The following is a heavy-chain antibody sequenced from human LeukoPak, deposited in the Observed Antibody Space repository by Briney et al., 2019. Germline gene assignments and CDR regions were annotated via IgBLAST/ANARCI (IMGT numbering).Heavy chain of an antibody. D-gene: IGHD6-19*01. CDR1: GFTFSSYA. CDR3: ARTKVDAVAGNYYFDY. J-gene: IGHJ4*02. CDR2: ISYDGSDK. V-gene: IGHV3-30*04. Sequence: GGSLRLSCAASGFTFSSYAMYWVRQAPGKGLEWVAVISYDGSDKFYADSVKGRFTISRDSSKNTLYLQMNSLRPEDTAVYYCARTKVDAVAGNYYFDYWGQGTLVTVSS.